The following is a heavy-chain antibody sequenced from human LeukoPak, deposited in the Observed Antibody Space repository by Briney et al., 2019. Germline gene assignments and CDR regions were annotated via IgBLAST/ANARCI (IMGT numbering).Heavy chain of an antibody. CDR1: GGSISSYY. Sequence: SETLSLTCTVSGGSISSYYWSWIRQPPGKGLEWIGYIYYSGSTNYNPSLKSRVTISVDTSKNQFSLKLSSVTAADTAVYYCASGYSSGWYPYWGQGTLVTVSS. CDR3: ASGYSSGWYPY. CDR2: IYYSGST. D-gene: IGHD6-19*01. V-gene: IGHV4-59*01. J-gene: IGHJ4*02.